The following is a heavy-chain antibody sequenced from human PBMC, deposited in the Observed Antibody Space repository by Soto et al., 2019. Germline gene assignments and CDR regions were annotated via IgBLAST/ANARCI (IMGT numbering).Heavy chain of an antibody. Sequence: QLVESGGGVVRPGGSLKLSCACAGFTFGNAWLSWVRQAPGKGLEWVGRIKSKGDGETTDFAAPVKGRIAISRNDSENIVFLQMSSLKTEDTGVYYCTTGLGQQELVFDLWGQGAPVTVSS. CDR2: IKSKGDGETT. J-gene: IGHJ4*02. V-gene: IGHV3-15*01. CDR3: TTGLGQQELVFDL. D-gene: IGHD7-27*01. CDR1: GFTFGNAW.